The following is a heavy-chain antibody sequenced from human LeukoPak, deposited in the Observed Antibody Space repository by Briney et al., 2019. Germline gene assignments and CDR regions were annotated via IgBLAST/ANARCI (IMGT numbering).Heavy chain of an antibody. CDR2: IYHSGST. D-gene: IGHD6-19*01. CDR1: GGSISSSNW. V-gene: IGHV4-4*02. J-gene: IGHJ4*02. Sequence: SGTLSLTCAVSGGSISSSNWWNWVRQPPGKGLEWIGEIYHSGSTNYNPSLKSRVTISVDKSKNQFSLKLSSVTAADTAVYYCARDLWGSSGWYVSDYWGQGTLVTVSS. CDR3: ARDLWGSSGWYVSDY.